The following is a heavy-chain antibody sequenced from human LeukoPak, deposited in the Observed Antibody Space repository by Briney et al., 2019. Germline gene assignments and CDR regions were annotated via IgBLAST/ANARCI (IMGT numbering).Heavy chain of an antibody. CDR2: IYYSGST. CDR3: ARGWVAHYFDY. V-gene: IGHV4-61*08. J-gene: IGHJ4*02. CDR1: GGSISSGGYY. Sequence: PSETLSLTCTVSGGSISSGGYYWSWIRQHPGKGLEWIGYIYYSGSTNYNPSLRSRVTISIDTSKTQFSLRLSSVTAADTAVYYCARGWVAHYFDYWGQGTLVTVSS. D-gene: IGHD2-15*01.